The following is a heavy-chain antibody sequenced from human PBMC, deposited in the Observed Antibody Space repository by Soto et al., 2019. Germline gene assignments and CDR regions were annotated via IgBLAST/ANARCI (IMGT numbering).Heavy chain of an antibody. J-gene: IGHJ4*02. D-gene: IGHD2-21*01. CDR2: IYYSGST. V-gene: IGHV4-59*08. Sequence: SETLSLTCTVSGGSISSYYWSWIRQPPGKGLEWIGYIYYSGSTNYNPSLKSRVTISVDTSKNQFSLKLSSVTAADTAVYYCARQNVRGDKLLAIDYWGQGTLVTVSS. CDR3: ARQNVRGDKLLAIDY. CDR1: GGSISSYY.